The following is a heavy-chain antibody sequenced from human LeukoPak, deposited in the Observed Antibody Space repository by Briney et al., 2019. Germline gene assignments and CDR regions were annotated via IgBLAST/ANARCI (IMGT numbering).Heavy chain of an antibody. Sequence: GRSLRLSCAASGFTFSSYGMHWVRQAPGKGLEWVAVLSYDGSNKYYADSVKGRFTISRDNSKNTLYLQMNSLRAEDTAVYYCAKASYYYDSSGYYHYFQHWGQGTLVTVSS. D-gene: IGHD3-22*01. CDR2: LSYDGSNK. CDR1: GFTFSSYG. J-gene: IGHJ1*01. CDR3: AKASYYYDSSGYYHYFQH. V-gene: IGHV3-30*18.